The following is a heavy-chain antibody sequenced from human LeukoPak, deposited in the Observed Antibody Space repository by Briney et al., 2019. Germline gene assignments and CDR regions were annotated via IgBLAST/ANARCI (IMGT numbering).Heavy chain of an antibody. V-gene: IGHV3-23*01. CDR2: ISGSGGST. D-gene: IGHD6-19*01. J-gene: IGHJ4*02. CDR1: GFTFSSYA. CDR3: AKEEYSSGWLNLF. Sequence: GGSLRLSXAASGFTFSSYAMSWVRQPPGKGMEWVSAISGSGGSTYYADSVKGRFTISRDNSKNTLYLQMNSLRAEDTAVYYCAKEEYSSGWLNLFWGQGTLVTVSS.